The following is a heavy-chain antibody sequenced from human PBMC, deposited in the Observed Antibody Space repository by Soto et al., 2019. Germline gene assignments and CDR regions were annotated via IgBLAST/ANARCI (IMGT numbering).Heavy chain of an antibody. D-gene: IGHD6-13*01. Sequence: ASVNVSCKASGYSFTSYDINWVRRATGQGLEWMGWMNPNSGNTGYAQKFQGRVTMTRNTSISTAYMELSSLRSEDTAVYYCARALGIAAAGTRRPKDSYFDHWGQ. V-gene: IGHV1-8*01. J-gene: IGHJ4*02. CDR2: MNPNSGNT. CDR1: GYSFTSYD. CDR3: ARALGIAAAGTRRPKDSYFDH.